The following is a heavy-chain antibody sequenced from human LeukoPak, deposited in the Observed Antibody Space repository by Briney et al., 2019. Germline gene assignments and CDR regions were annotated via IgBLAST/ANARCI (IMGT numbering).Heavy chain of an antibody. V-gene: IGHV4-39*01. CDR3: ARHKPADFWSGYFDF. Sequence: SETLSLTCTVSGGSISSSSYYWGWIRQPPGKGLEWIGSIYYSGSTYYNPSLKSRVTISVDTSKNQFSLKLSSVTAADTALYYCARHKPADFWSGYFDFWGQGTLVTVSS. CDR1: GGSISSSSYY. J-gene: IGHJ4*02. D-gene: IGHD3-3*01. CDR2: IYYSGST.